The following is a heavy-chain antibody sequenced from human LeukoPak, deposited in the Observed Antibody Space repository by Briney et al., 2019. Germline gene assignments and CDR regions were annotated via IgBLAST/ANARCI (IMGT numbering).Heavy chain of an antibody. D-gene: IGHD3-10*01. J-gene: IGHJ6*03. CDR1: GGSISSSSYY. V-gene: IGHV4-39*07. CDR3: ARAFGGAGYYYYYYMDV. Sequence: SETLSLTCTVSGGSISSSSYYWGWIRQPPGKGLEWIGSIYYSGSTYYNPSLKSRVTISVDTSKNQFSLKLSSVTAADTAVYFCARAFGGAGYYYYYYMDVWGKGTTVTVSS. CDR2: IYYSGST.